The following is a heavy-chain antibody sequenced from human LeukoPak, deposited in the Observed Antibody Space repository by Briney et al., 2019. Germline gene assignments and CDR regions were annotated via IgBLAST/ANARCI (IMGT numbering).Heavy chain of an antibody. CDR1: GFTLTDY. D-gene: IGHD3-22*01. CDR3: ARGYDSSGYYP. CDR2: IKPSSGDT. Sequence: ASVKVSCKASGFTLTDYIHWVRQDPRQGLQWMGWIKPSSGDTDYAQKFQGRVTMTRNTSISTAYMELSSLRSEDTAVYYCARGYDSSGYYPWGQGTLVTVSS. J-gene: IGHJ5*02. V-gene: IGHV1-2*02.